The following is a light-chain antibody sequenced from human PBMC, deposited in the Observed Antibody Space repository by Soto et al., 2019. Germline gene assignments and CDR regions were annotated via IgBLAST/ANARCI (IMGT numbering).Light chain of an antibody. CDR1: QSSSNY. V-gene: IGKV1-5*03. CDR2: KAS. CDR3: QQYNSYSWT. J-gene: IGKJ1*01. Sequence: DIQMTQSPSTLSASVGDRVTIACRASQSSSNYLAWYQQKPGKAPKLLIYKASSLESGVPSRFSGSGSGTEFTLTISSLQPDDFATYYCQQYNSYSWTFGQGTKVEIK.